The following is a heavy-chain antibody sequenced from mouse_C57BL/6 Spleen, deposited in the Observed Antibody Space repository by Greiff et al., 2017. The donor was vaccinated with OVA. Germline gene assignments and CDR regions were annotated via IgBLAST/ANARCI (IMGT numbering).Heavy chain of an antibody. CDR2: IYPGDGDT. CDR3: ARGELRRYAMDY. Sequence: VQGVESGPELVKPGASVKISCKASGYAFSSSWMNWVKQRPGKGLEWIGRIYPGDGDTNYNGKFKGKATLTADKSSSTAYMQISSLTSEDSAVYFCARGELRRYAMDYWGQGTSVTVSS. J-gene: IGHJ4*01. V-gene: IGHV1-82*01. CDR1: GYAFSSSW. D-gene: IGHD2-4*01.